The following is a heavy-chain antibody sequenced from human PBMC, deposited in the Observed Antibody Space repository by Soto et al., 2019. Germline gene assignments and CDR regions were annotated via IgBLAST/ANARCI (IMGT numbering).Heavy chain of an antibody. Sequence: PWGSLRLSCAASGFTFSNYWMHWVRQAPGKGLVWVSRINSDGSSTNYADSVKGRFTISRDNAKNTLYLQMDSLRAEDTAVYYCARYVSAALPNWGQGILVTVSS. CDR1: GFTFSNYW. CDR2: INSDGSST. V-gene: IGHV3-74*01. D-gene: IGHD6-6*01. J-gene: IGHJ4*02. CDR3: ARYVSAALPN.